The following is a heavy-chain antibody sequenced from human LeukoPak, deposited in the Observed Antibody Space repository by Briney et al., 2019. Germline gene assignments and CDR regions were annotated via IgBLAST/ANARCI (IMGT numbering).Heavy chain of an antibody. D-gene: IGHD5-12*01. CDR1: GFTLRDYG. J-gene: IGHJ4*02. Sequence: GRSLRPACAAAGFTLRDYGTGWVRQAAGEWLGWVSSITGLGGSTFYADSVKGRFTFSRDNSNNMLYLQMNSLRTDDTAVYYCANDSGYDYMDSWGQGTLVIVSS. CDR2: ITGLGGST. CDR3: ANDSGYDYMDS. V-gene: IGHV3-23*01.